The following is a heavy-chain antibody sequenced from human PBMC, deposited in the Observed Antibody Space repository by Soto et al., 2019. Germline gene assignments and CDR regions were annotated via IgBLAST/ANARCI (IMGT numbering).Heavy chain of an antibody. D-gene: IGHD2-15*01. CDR3: ARHGYCSGGSCYPPPAFDI. J-gene: IGHJ3*02. CDR2: INHSGST. CDR1: GGSFSGYY. Sequence: SSETLSLTCAVYGGSFSGYYWSWXXXXXXXXXEWIGEINHSGSTNYNPSLKSRVTISVDTSKNQFSLKLSSVTAADTAVYYCARHGYCSGGSCYPPPAFDIWGQGTMVTVS. V-gene: IGHV4-34*01.